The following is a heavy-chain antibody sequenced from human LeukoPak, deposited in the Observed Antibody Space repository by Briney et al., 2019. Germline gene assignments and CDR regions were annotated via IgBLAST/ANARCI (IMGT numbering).Heavy chain of an antibody. CDR2: INPSGGST. CDR3: ARVKRYYYDSSGYSDY. J-gene: IGHJ4*02. D-gene: IGHD3-22*01. Sequence: ASVKVSCKVSGYTLTELSMHWVRQAPGQGLKWMGIINPSGGSTSYTQKFQGRVTMTRDTSTSTVYMELSSLRSEDTAVYYCARVKRYYYDSSGYSDYWGQGTLVTVSS. CDR1: GYTLTELS. V-gene: IGHV1-46*01.